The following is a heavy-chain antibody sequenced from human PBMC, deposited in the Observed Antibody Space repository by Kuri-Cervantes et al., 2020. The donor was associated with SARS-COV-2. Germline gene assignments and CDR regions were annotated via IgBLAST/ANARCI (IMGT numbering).Heavy chain of an antibody. CDR2: IYYSGST. CDR1: GGSISSYY. CDR3: ARHGFDFWSGYARTYYYYYGMDV. D-gene: IGHD3-3*01. Sequence: SQTMSLTCTVSGGSISSYYWSWIRQPPGKGLEWIGYIYYSGSTNYNPSLKSRVTISVDTSKNQFSLKLSSVTAADTAGYYFARHGFDFWSGYARTYYYYYGMDVWGQGTTVTVSS. V-gene: IGHV4-59*08. J-gene: IGHJ6*02.